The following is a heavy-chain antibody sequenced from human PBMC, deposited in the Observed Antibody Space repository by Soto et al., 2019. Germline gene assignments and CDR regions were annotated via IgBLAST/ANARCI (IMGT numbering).Heavy chain of an antibody. CDR3: ARTYCSSTTCYDLFDS. Sequence: SETLSLTCTVSGGSITNYYWTWIRQPPRKGLEWIGYIYYNGNINYNPSLKSRVTISVDTSKNQFSLKLNSVTAADTAVYYCARTYCSSTTCYDLFDSWGQGTLVTVSS. D-gene: IGHD2-2*01. CDR2: IYYNGNI. J-gene: IGHJ4*02. CDR1: GGSITNYY. V-gene: IGHV4-59*01.